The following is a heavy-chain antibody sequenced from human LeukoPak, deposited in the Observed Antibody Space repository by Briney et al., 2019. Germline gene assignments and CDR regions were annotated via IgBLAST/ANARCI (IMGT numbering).Heavy chain of an antibody. CDR1: GGSVSSGSYY. CDR2: IYYSGST. CDR3: ARFRFGELSAFDY. J-gene: IGHJ4*02. Sequence: PSETLSLTCTVSGGSVSSGSYYWSWIRQPPGKGLEWIGYIYYSGSTNYNPSLKSRVTISVDTSKNQFSLKLSSVTAADTAVYYCARFRFGELSAFDYWGQETLVTVSS. V-gene: IGHV4-61*01. D-gene: IGHD3-10*01.